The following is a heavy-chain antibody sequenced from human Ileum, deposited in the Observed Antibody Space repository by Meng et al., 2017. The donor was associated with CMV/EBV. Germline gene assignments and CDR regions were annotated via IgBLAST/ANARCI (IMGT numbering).Heavy chain of an antibody. Sequence: ASVKVSCKGSGYSFTTYGISWVRQAPGQGLEWLGWISTYNGNTNYAQKFQGRVTLTTDTSTSTAYMELRSLRSDDTAVYYCARGALDCSGGSCYHREYYDYWGQGTLVTVSS. D-gene: IGHD2-15*01. CDR3: ARGALDCSGGSCYHREYYDY. CDR2: ISTYNGNT. J-gene: IGHJ4*02. CDR1: GYSFTTYG. V-gene: IGHV1-18*01.